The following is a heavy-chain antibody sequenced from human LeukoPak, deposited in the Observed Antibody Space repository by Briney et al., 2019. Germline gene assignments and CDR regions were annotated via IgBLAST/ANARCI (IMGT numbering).Heavy chain of an antibody. CDR2: IITDTGDP. CDR1: GYSFTTYS. V-gene: IGHV7-4-1*02. Sequence: GASVKVSCKASGYSFTTYSMNWVRQAPGQGLEWMGWIITDTGDPTYAQGFTGRFVFSLDTSVGTAYLQISSLKAEDTAVYFCAREVLRHDYWGQGTLVTVSS. CDR3: AREVLRHDY. J-gene: IGHJ4*02. D-gene: IGHD3-10*01.